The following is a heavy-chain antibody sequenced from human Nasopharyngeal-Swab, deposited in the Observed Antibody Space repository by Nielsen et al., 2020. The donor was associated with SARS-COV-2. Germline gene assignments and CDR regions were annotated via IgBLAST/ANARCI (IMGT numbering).Heavy chain of an antibody. CDR1: GFTFSSYG. V-gene: IGHV3-33*01. CDR3: AREFRRYSSSWPFDY. Sequence: GGSLSLSCAASGFTFSSYGMHWVRQAPGKGLEWVAVIWYDGSNKYYADSVKGRFTISRDNSKNTLYLQMNSLRAEDTAVYYCAREFRRYSSSWPFDYWGQGTLVTVSS. J-gene: IGHJ4*02. CDR2: IWYDGSNK. D-gene: IGHD6-13*01.